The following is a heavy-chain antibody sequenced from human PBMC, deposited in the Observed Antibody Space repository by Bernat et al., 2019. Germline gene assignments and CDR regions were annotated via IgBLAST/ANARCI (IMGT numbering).Heavy chain of an antibody. D-gene: IGHD2-2*01. CDR3: AHSPSVVVVPAALYSGYYFDY. CDR1: GFSLSTCGVG. Sequence: QITLKESGPTLVKLTQTLTLTCTFSGFSLSTCGVGVGWIRQPPGKALEWLALIYWDDDKRYSPSLKSRLTITKDTSKNQVVLTMTNMDPVDTATYCCAHSPSVVVVPAALYSGYYFDYWGQGTLATVSS. CDR2: IYWDDDK. J-gene: IGHJ4*02. V-gene: IGHV2-5*02.